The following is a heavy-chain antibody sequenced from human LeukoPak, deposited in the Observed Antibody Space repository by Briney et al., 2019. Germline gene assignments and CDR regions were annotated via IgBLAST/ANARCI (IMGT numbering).Heavy chain of an antibody. CDR3: AKDLWGQYFDY. V-gene: IGHV3-23*01. CDR1: GFTFSSYV. D-gene: IGHD3-16*01. CDR2: ISGSGGST. J-gene: IGHJ4*02. Sequence: PGGPLRLSCAASGFTFSSYVMSWVRQAPGKGLEWVSTISGSGGSTYYADSVKGRFTISRDNSKNTLYLQMNSLRAEDTAVYYCAKDLWGQYFDYWGQGTLVTVSS.